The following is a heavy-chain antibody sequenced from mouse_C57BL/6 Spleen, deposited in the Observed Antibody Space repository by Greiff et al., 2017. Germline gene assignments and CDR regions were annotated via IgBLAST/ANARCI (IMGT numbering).Heavy chain of an antibody. D-gene: IGHD1-1*02. CDR3: TTCGGNYEGYNAMDY. CDR2: IDPEDGDT. Sequence: VQLQQSGAELVRPGASVKLSCTASGFNITDYYMHWVKQRPEQGLEWIGRIDPEDGDTEYAPKFQGKATMSADTSSNTAYLQLSSLTSEDTAVDYCTTCGGNYEGYNAMDYWGQGTSVTVSS. J-gene: IGHJ4*01. V-gene: IGHV14-1*01. CDR1: GFNITDYY.